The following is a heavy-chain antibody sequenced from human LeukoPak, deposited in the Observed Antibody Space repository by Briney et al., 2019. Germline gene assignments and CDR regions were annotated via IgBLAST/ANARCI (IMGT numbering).Heavy chain of an antibody. CDR2: VSTSGRST. Sequence: GGSLRLSCAASGFTFSTYAMSWVRQAPGKGLEWVSTVSTSGRSTYYADSVKGRFTISRDNSKNTLYLQMNSLRAEDTAVYYCAKDVAGTFGESALDYWGQGTLVTVSS. D-gene: IGHD3-10*01. CDR1: GFTFSTYA. J-gene: IGHJ4*02. CDR3: AKDVAGTFGESALDY. V-gene: IGHV3-23*01.